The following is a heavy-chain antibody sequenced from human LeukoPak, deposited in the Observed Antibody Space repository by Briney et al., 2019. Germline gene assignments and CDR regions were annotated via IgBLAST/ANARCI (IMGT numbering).Heavy chain of an antibody. Sequence: PSETLSLTCAVYGGSFSGYYWSWIRQPPGKGLEWIGEINHSGGTNYNPSLKSRVTISADTSKSQFSLKVSSVTAADTAVYYCAIQTGGRPSDIWGQGTMVNVSS. D-gene: IGHD1-14*01. V-gene: IGHV4-34*01. CDR1: GGSFSGYY. CDR2: INHSGGT. CDR3: AIQTGGRPSDI. J-gene: IGHJ3*02.